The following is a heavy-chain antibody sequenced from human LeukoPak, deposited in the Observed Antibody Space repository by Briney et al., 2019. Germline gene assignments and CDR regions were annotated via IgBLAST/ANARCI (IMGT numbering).Heavy chain of an antibody. Sequence: GGSLRLSCAASGFTVSSNYMSWVRQAPGKGLELDSAIYSGGSTYYADSVKGRFTISRDNSKNTLYLQMNSLRAEDTAVYYCARDGGDDYYYYGMDVWGQGTTVTVSS. CDR3: ARDGGDDYYYYGMDV. J-gene: IGHJ6*02. D-gene: IGHD2-21*02. CDR1: GFTVSSNY. CDR2: IYSGGST. V-gene: IGHV3-66*02.